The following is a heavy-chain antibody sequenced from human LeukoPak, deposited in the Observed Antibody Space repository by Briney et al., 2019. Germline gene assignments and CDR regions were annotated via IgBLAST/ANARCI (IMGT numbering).Heavy chain of an antibody. J-gene: IGHJ4*02. CDR3: AREVTD. CDR1: GFTFSGQN. Sequence: GGSLRLSCAASGFTFSGQNMNWVRQAPGKGLEWISFVSISSGTIYYADSVNGRFRISRDNAKSSLDLEMNSLRAEDTAVYYCAREVTDWGQGTLVTVSS. V-gene: IGHV3-48*04. CDR2: VSISSGTI. D-gene: IGHD2-21*02.